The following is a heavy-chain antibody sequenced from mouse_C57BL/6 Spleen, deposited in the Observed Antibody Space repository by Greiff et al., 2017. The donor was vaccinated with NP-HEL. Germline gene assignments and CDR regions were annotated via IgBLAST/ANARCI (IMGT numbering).Heavy chain of an antibody. V-gene: IGHV3-6*01. J-gene: IGHJ1*03. Sequence: EVKLQESGPGLVKPSQSLSLTCSVTGYSITSGYYWNWIRQFPGNKLEWMGYISYDGSNNYNPSLKNRISITRDTSKNQFFLKLNSVTTEDTATYYCARDITTVVATENWYFDVWGTGTTVTVSS. CDR1: GYSITSGYY. CDR2: ISYDGSN. D-gene: IGHD1-1*01. CDR3: ARDITTVVATENWYFDV.